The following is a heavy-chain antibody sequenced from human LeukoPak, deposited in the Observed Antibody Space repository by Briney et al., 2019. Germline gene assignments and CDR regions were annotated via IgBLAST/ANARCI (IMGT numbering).Heavy chain of an antibody. D-gene: IGHD3-16*02. Sequence: GRSLRLSCAASGFTFDDYAMHWVRQAPGKGLEWVSRINSDGSSTSYADSVKGRFTISRDNAKNSLYLQMNSLRAEDTAVYYCARPLSEGFDPWGQGTLVTVSS. J-gene: IGHJ5*02. CDR1: GFTFDDYA. CDR2: INSDGSST. V-gene: IGHV3-74*01. CDR3: ARPLSEGFDP.